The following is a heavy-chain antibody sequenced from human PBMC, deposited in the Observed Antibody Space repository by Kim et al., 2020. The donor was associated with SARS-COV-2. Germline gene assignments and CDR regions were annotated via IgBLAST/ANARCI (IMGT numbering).Heavy chain of an antibody. CDR1: GYTFTGYY. J-gene: IGHJ4*02. D-gene: IGHD3-10*01. CDR2: INPNSGGT. CDR3: AIPPLITMVQGVNLFDY. V-gene: IGHV1-2*06. Sequence: ASVKVSCKASGYTFTGYYMHWVRQAPGQGLEWMGRINPNSGGTNYAQKFQGRVTMTRDTSISTAYMELSRLRSDDTAVYYCAIPPLITMVQGVNLFDYWGQGTLVTVSS.